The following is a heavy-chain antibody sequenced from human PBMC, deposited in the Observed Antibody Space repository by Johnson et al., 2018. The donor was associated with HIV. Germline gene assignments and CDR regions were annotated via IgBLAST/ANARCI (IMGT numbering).Heavy chain of an antibody. CDR2: ISSNGIGT. J-gene: IGHJ3*02. CDR3: ARSRGPMRKDAFDT. Sequence: VQLVESGGGLVQPGGSLRLSCAVSGFTVSNFAMHWVRQAPGKGLEYVSAISSNGIGTYYANSVDGRFTISRDNDKNTLYLEMGSLRVEDMAVYYCARSRGPMRKDAFDTWGQGTKVTVSS. CDR1: GFTVSNFA. D-gene: IGHD3-10*01. V-gene: IGHV3-64*01.